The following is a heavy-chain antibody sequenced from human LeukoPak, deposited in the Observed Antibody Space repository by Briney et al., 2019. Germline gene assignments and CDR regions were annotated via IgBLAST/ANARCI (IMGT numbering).Heavy chain of an antibody. CDR1: GFTFSSYE. V-gene: IGHV3-48*03. CDR3: ARTVAGLPLDAFDI. J-gene: IGHJ3*02. Sequence: PGGSLRLSCAASGFTFSSYEMNWVRQAPGKGLEWVSFISISGSTIYYADSVKGRFTISRDNAKNSLYLQMNSLRAEDTAVYYCARTVAGLPLDAFDIWGQGTMVIVSS. D-gene: IGHD6-19*01. CDR2: ISISGSTI.